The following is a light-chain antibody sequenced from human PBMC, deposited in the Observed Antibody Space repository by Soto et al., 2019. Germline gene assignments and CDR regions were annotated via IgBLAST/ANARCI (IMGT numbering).Light chain of an antibody. J-gene: IGLJ3*02. V-gene: IGLV2-14*01. CDR1: NNDVGGYNY. CDR3: SSYTGTSTLV. CDR2: EVS. Sequence: QSVLTQPASVSGSPGQSITISCTGTNNDVGGYNYVSWYQQHPGKAPKLMISEVSNRPSGVSNRFSGSKSGNTASLTISGLQAEDEADYYCSSYTGTSTLVFGGGTQLTVL.